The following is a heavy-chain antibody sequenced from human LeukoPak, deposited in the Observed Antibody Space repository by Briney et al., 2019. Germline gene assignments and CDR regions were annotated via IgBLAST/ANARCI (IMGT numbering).Heavy chain of an antibody. D-gene: IGHD3-3*01. CDR1: GYTFTSYG. CDR2: ISAYNGNT. J-gene: IGHJ3*02. CDR3: ARGRFLEWLSIGDAFDI. Sequence: ASVKVSCKASGYTFTSYGISWVRQAPGQGLEWMGWISAYNGNTNYAQKLQDRVTMTTDTSTSTAYMELRSLRSDDTAVYYCARGRFLEWLSIGDAFDIWGQGTMVTVSS. V-gene: IGHV1-18*01.